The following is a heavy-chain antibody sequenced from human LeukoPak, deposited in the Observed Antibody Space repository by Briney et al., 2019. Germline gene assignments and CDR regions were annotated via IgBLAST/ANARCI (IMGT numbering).Heavy chain of an antibody. V-gene: IGHV4-4*07. D-gene: IGHD3-10*02. CDR1: GGPISSYY. Sequence: SETLSLTCTVSGGPISSYYWRWIRQPAGKGLEWIGRIYTSGSTNYNPSLKSRVTMSVDTSKNQFSLKLSSVTAADTAVYYCARETGITMSFFLDYWGQGTLVTVSS. J-gene: IGHJ4*02. CDR3: ARETGITMSFFLDY. CDR2: IYTSGST.